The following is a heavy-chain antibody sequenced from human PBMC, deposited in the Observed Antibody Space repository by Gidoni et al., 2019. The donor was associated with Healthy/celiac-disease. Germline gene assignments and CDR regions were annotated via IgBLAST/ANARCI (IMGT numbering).Heavy chain of an antibody. CDR2: ISYDGSNK. D-gene: IGHD3-10*01. CDR1: GFTFSRYA. V-gene: IGHV3-30-3*01. Sequence: QVQLVESGGGVVQPGRSLRLSCAAPGFTFSRYAMHWVRQAPGKGLEWVAVISYDGSNKYYADAVKGRFTISRDNSKNTLYLQMNSLRAEDTAVYYCARDRGGLDAFDIWGQGTMVTVSS. CDR3: ARDRGGLDAFDI. J-gene: IGHJ3*02.